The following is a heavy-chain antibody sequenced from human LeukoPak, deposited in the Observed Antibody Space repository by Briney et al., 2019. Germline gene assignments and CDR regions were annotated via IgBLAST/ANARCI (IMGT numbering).Heavy chain of an antibody. V-gene: IGHV3-30-3*01. CDR1: GFTFSSYA. Sequence: PGRSLRLSCAASGFTFSSYAMHWVRQAPGKGLEWVAVISYDGSNKYYADSVKGRFTISRDNSKNTLYLQMNSLRAEDTAVYYCASRIAAAALYCYYGMDVWGQGTTVTVSS. CDR2: ISYDGSNK. D-gene: IGHD6-13*01. CDR3: ASRIAAAALYCYYGMDV. J-gene: IGHJ6*02.